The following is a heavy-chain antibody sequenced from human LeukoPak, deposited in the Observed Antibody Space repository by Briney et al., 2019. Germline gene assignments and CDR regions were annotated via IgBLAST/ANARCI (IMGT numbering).Heavy chain of an antibody. CDR3: ARVVAADSSGYYYPYYYMDV. Sequence: GGSLRLSCVVSGFTISSHSMNWVRQAPGKGLEWVSSISENSKDIFYVDSVKGRFTISRDNAKNSLYLQMNSLRAEDTAVYYCARVVAADSSGYYYPYYYMDVWGKGTTVTVSS. J-gene: IGHJ6*03. CDR2: ISENSKDI. CDR1: GFTISSHS. D-gene: IGHD3-22*01. V-gene: IGHV3-21*01.